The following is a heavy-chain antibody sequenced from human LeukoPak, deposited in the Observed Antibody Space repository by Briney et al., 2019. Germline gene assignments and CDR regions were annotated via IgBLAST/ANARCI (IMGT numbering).Heavy chain of an antibody. CDR1: GGSFSGYY. D-gene: IGHD3-10*01. V-gene: IGHV4-34*01. J-gene: IGHJ4*02. Sequence: SETLSLTRAVYGGSFSGYYWSWIRQPPGKGLEWIGEINHSGSTNYNPSLKSRVTISVDTSKNQFSLKLSCVTAADTAVYYCARGAPITMVRGVLFPNFDYWGQGTLVTVSS. CDR2: INHSGST. CDR3: ARGAPITMVRGVLFPNFDY.